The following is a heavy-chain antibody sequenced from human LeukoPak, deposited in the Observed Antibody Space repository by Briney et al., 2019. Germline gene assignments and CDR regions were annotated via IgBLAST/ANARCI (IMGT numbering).Heavy chain of an antibody. CDR1: GFTFSSYE. CDR2: ISSSGSTI. J-gene: IGHJ3*02. CDR3: ARGLAVEGYAFDI. D-gene: IGHD6-19*01. V-gene: IGHV3-48*03. Sequence: GGSLRLSCAASGFTFSSYEMNWARQAPGKGLEWVSYISSSGSTIYYADSVKGRFTISRDNAKNSLYLQMNSLRAEDTAVYYCARGLAVEGYAFDIWGQGTMVTVSS.